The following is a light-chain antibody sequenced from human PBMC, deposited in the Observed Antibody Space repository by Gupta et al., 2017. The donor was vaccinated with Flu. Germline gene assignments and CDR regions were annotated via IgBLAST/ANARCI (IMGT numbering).Light chain of an antibody. CDR2: GAS. CDR3: QQDNNCPVT. Sequence: PATLSVAPGERATLSCRASQSVSSNFAWYQQKPGQAPRLLIYGASTRATGIPARFSGSGSGTEFTLTISSLQSEDFAVYYCQQDNNCPVTFGQGTKVEIK. V-gene: IGKV3D-15*01. J-gene: IGKJ1*01. CDR1: QSVSSN.